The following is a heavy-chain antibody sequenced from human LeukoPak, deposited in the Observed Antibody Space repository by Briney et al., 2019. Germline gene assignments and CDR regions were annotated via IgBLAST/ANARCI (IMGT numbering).Heavy chain of an antibody. D-gene: IGHD6-13*01. CDR3: AKGKRISSFGGMVNWFDP. Sequence: PGGSLRLSCAASGFTFSSYGMHWVRQAPGKGLEWVAVISYDGSNKYYADSVKGRFTISRDNSKNTLYLQMNSLRAEDTAVYYCAKGKRISSFGGMVNWFDPWGQGTLVTVSS. V-gene: IGHV3-30*18. CDR2: ISYDGSNK. J-gene: IGHJ5*02. CDR1: GFTFSSYG.